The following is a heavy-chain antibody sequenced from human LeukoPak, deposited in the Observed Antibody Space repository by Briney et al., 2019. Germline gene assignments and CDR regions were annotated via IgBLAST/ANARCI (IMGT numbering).Heavy chain of an antibody. CDR1: GGSITTTGDY. CDR2: VDYSGST. Sequence: PSETLSLTCTLSGGSITTTGDYWGWIRPPPGKGLEWIGSVDYSGSTYDNPSLKSRVTISADTSKNQFSLRLSSVTAADTAVYYCAREDGYNMDDAFDIWGQGTMVSVSS. V-gene: IGHV4-39*01. J-gene: IGHJ3*02. D-gene: IGHD5-24*01. CDR3: AREDGYNMDDAFDI.